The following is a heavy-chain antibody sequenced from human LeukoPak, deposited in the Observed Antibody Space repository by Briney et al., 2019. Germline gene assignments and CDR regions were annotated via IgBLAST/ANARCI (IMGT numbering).Heavy chain of an antibody. CDR3: AKDLGVVATMNFDY. CDR1: GFTFSSYA. Sequence: GGSLRLSCAASGFTFSSYAMHWVRQAPGKGLEWVAVISYDGSNKYYADSVKGRFTISRDNSKNTLYLQMNSLRAEDTAVYYCAKDLGVVATMNFDYWGQGTLVTVSS. V-gene: IGHV3-30*04. D-gene: IGHD5-12*01. J-gene: IGHJ4*02. CDR2: ISYDGSNK.